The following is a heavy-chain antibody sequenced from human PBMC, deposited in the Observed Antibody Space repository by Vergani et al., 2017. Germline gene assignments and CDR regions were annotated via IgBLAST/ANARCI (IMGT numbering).Heavy chain of an antibody. CDR3: ATTSGANNWFDP. V-gene: IGHV5-51*01. J-gene: IGHJ5*02. Sequence: EVQLVQSGAEVKKPGESLKISCKGSGYRFIIYWIAWVRQMPGKGLEWMGIIYPGDSDTRYSPSCQGQVTISADKSISTAYLQWSSLKAADTAMYYCATTSGANNWFDPWGQGTLVTVSS. D-gene: IGHD3-10*01. CDR2: IYPGDSDT. CDR1: GYRFIIYW.